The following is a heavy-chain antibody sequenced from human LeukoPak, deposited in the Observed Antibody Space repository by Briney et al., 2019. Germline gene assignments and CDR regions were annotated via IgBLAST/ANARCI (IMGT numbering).Heavy chain of an antibody. CDR2: ISGSGGST. J-gene: IGHJ4*02. Sequence: GGSLRLSCAASGFTFSSYAMSWVRRAPGKGLEWVSAISGSGGSTYYADSVKGRFTISRDNSKNTLYLQMNSLRAEDTAVYYCAKDRVRGYNYFDYWGQGTLVTVSS. V-gene: IGHV3-23*01. CDR3: AKDRVRGYNYFDY. CDR1: GFTFSSYA. D-gene: IGHD5-24*01.